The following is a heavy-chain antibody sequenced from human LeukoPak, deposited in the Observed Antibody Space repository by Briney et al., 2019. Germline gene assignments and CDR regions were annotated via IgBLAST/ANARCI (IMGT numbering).Heavy chain of an antibody. J-gene: IGHJ4*02. CDR3: AKALLAATYYFDY. CDR2: ISGGGGFT. D-gene: IGHD6-13*01. V-gene: IGHV3-23*01. Sequence: GGSLRLSCAASGFTFSNYGMSWVRQAPGKGLEWVSAISGGGGFTYYADSVKGRFTISRDNSKNTLYLQMNSLRAEDTAVYYCAKALLAATYYFDYWGQGILVTVSS. CDR1: GFTFSNYG.